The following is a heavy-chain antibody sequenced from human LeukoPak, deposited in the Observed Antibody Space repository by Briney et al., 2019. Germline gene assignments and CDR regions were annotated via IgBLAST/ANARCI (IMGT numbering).Heavy chain of an antibody. D-gene: IGHD1-14*01. Sequence: GASVKVSCKASGYTFTGYYMHWVRQAPGQGLEWMGWINPNSGGTNYAQKFQGRVTMTRDTSISTAYMELSRLKSDDTAVYYCARGPEFVNYYYYYYMDVWGKGTTVTISS. V-gene: IGHV1-2*02. CDR3: ARGPEFVNYYYYYYMDV. CDR2: INPNSGGT. J-gene: IGHJ6*03. CDR1: GYTFTGYY.